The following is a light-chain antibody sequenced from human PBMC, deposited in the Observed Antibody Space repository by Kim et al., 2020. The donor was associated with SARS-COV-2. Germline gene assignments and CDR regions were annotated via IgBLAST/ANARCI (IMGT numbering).Light chain of an antibody. CDR3: QHYGSSALT. CDR2: GAS. V-gene: IGKV3-20*01. CDR1: QSLSSPN. J-gene: IGKJ4*01. Sequence: EIVLTQSPGTLSLSPGERATLSCRASQSLSSPNLAWYRQSPGQAPRLLIDGASRRPPGVPNRFSGSGSGTDFTLTISRLEPEDFAVYYCQHYGSSALTFGGGTKVEI.